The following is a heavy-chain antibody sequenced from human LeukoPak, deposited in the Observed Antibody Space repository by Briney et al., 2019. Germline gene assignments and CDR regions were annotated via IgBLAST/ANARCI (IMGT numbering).Heavy chain of an antibody. CDR1: GFTFSGSP. J-gene: IGHJ4*02. Sequence: GGSLTQTCAASGFTFSGSPMHCVRQASGKGLEWVGRIRSKANSYATAYAASVKGRFTISRDDSKNTAYLQMNSLKTEDTAVYYSTSIDYWGERRSVTVYS. V-gene: IGHV3-73*01. CDR3: TSIDY. CDR2: IRSKANSYAT.